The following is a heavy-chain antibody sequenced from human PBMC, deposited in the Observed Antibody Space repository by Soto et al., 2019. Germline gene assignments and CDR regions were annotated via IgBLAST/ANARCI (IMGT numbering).Heavy chain of an antibody. Sequence: QVQLVESGGGVVQPGRSLRLSCAASGFTFSSYGMHWVRQAPGKGLEWVAVIWYDGSNKYYADSVKGRFTISRDNSKNTLYLQMNSLRAEDTAVYYCARVAPDGDYYYYYYMDVWGKGTTVTVSS. CDR3: ARVAPDGDYYYYYYMDV. CDR1: GFTFSSYG. V-gene: IGHV3-33*01. J-gene: IGHJ6*03. CDR2: IWYDGSNK. D-gene: IGHD3-10*01.